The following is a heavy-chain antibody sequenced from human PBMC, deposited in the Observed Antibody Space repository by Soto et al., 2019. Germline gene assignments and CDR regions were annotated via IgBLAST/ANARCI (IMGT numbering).Heavy chain of an antibody. CDR3: ARRIAAAGGYYYYAFDV. D-gene: IGHD6-13*01. Sequence: GESLNISCKGSGYNFDTYWINWVRQTPGKGLEWMGRIDPIDSNTKYSPSLEGHITISVDKTISTTYLQWSSLKASDTAIYYCARRIAAAGGYYYYAFDVWGQGTAVTVSS. CDR2: IDPIDSNT. CDR1: GYNFDTYW. V-gene: IGHV5-10-1*01. J-gene: IGHJ6*02.